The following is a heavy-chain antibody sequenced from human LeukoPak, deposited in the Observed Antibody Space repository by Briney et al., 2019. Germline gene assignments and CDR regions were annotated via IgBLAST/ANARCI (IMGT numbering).Heavy chain of an antibody. Sequence: ASVKVSCKASGYTFTGYYMHWVRQAPGQGLEWMGWINPNSGGTHYAQKFQGRVTMTRDTSISTAYMELSRLRSDDTAVYYCAKDPRSDYVWGSWAPIDDYWGQGTLVTVSS. J-gene: IGHJ4*02. D-gene: IGHD3-16*01. V-gene: IGHV1-2*02. CDR1: GYTFTGYY. CDR2: INPNSGGT. CDR3: AKDPRSDYVWGSWAPIDDY.